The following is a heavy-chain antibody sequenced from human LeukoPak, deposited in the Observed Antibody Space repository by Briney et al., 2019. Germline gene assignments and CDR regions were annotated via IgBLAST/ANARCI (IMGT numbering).Heavy chain of an antibody. CDR2: ISWNSGSI. J-gene: IGHJ4*02. Sequence: SGGSLRLSCAASGFTFSSYSMNWVRQAPGKGLEWVSGISWNSGSIGYADSVKGRFTISRDNAKNSLYLQMNSLRAEDTALYYCAKDKGSSDLYYFDYWGQGTLVTVSS. V-gene: IGHV3-9*01. D-gene: IGHD6-19*01. CDR1: GFTFSSYS. CDR3: AKDKGSSDLYYFDY.